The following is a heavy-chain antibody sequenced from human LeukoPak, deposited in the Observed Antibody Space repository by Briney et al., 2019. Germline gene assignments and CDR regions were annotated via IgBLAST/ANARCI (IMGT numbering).Heavy chain of an antibody. CDR2: IKQDGSEK. J-gene: IGHJ1*01. V-gene: IGHV3-7*01. CDR3: VRDGAVVTSGSYPWRYFQY. CDR1: GFTFSSYW. Sequence: GGSLRLSCAASGFTFSSYWMSWVRQAPGKGLEWVANIKQDGSEKYYVDSVKGRFTISRDNAKNSLGLQMNTLRAEDTAVYYCVRDGAVVTSGSYPWRYFQYWGQGTLVTVSS. D-gene: IGHD3-10*01.